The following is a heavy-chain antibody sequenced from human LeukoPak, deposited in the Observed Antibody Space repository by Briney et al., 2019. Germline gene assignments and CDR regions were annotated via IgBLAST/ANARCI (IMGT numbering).Heavy chain of an antibody. V-gene: IGHV3-48*03. CDR1: GFTFNSYE. CDR3: ARAGTIVSYYYYAMDV. CDR2: ISSSGSTI. D-gene: IGHD3-10*01. J-gene: IGHJ6*02. Sequence: GGSLRLSCAASGFTFNSYEMNWVRQAPGKGLEWVSYISSSGSTIYYADSVKGRFTISRDNAEKSLYLQMNNLRVEDTAVYYCARAGTIVSYYYYAMDVWGQGTTVTVSS.